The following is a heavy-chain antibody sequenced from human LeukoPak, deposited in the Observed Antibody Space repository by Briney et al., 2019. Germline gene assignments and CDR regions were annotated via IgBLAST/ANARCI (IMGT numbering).Heavy chain of an antibody. J-gene: IGHJ3*02. D-gene: IGHD2-15*01. CDR1: GGSISSYY. CDR2: IYTSGST. V-gene: IGHV4-4*07. Sequence: PSETLSLTCTVSGGSISSYYWSWIRQPAGKGLEWIGRIYTSGSTNYNPSLKSRVTTSVDTSKNQFSLKLSSVTAADTAVYYCARDCSGGSCFHAFDIWGQGTMVTVSS. CDR3: ARDCSGGSCFHAFDI.